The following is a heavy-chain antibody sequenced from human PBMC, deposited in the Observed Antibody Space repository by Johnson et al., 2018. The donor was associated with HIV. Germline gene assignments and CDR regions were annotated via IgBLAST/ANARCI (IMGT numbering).Heavy chain of an antibody. Sequence: QVQLVEPGGGVVQPGGSLRLSCAASGFTFSSYGMHWVRQAPGKGLEWVAFIRYDGSNKYYADSVKGRFTISRDNSKNTLYLQMNSLRAEDTAVYYCAKDLRTVKAFDIWGQGTMVTVSS. D-gene: IGHD4-17*01. CDR1: GFTFSSYG. J-gene: IGHJ3*02. CDR3: AKDLRTVKAFDI. V-gene: IGHV3-30*02. CDR2: IRYDGSNK.